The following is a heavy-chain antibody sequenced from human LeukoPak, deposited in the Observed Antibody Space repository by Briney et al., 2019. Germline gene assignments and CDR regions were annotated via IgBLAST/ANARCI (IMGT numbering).Heavy chain of an antibody. CDR2: IIPILGIA. Sequence: SVKVPCKASGYPFIGNYIHWVRQAPGQGLEWMGRIIPILGIANYAQKFQGRVTITADKSTSTAYMELSSLRSEDTAVYYCARDYYDSSPYYGMDVWGQGTTVTVSS. J-gene: IGHJ6*02. CDR1: GYPFIGNY. V-gene: IGHV1-69*04. CDR3: ARDYYDSSPYYGMDV. D-gene: IGHD3-22*01.